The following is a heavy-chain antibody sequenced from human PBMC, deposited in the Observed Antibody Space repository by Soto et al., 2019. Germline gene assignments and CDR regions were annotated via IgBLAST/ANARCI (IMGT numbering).Heavy chain of an antibody. J-gene: IGHJ4*02. CDR2: ISYDGSNK. Sequence: LRLSCAASGFTFSSYGMHWVRQAPGKGLEWVAVISYDGSNKYYADSVKGRFTISRDNSKNTLYLQMNSLRAEDTAVYYCAKDRLRVAVAGLDYWGQGTLVTVSS. D-gene: IGHD6-19*01. CDR1: GFTFSSYG. CDR3: AKDRLRVAVAGLDY. V-gene: IGHV3-30*18.